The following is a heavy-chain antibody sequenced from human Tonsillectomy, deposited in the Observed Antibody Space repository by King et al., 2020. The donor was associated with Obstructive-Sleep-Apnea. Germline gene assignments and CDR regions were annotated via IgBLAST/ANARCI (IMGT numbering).Heavy chain of an antibody. CDR1: GITLSDYY. CDR2: ISSSNTGSTI. J-gene: IGHJ3*01. Sequence: VQLVESGGGLVKPGGSLRLSCAGSGITLSDYYMSWIRQAPGNGLEGVAYISSSNTGSTIYYSDFLKGRFAISRDNAKNSVYLQMNSLTAEDTAVYYCARRVAFDVWGQGTTVIVSS. CDR3: ARRVAFDV. V-gene: IGHV3-11*01.